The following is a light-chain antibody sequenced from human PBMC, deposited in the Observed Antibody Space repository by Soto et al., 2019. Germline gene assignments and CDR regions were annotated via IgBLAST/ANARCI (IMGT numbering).Light chain of an antibody. CDR3: CSYVGASIYV. CDR1: SSDVGGYKF. CDR2: EVN. Sequence: QSALTQPASVSGSPGQSITISCTGTSSDVGGYKFVSWYQQHPGKAPKLMIYEVNNRPSGVSNRFSGSKSGNTASLTISGLQAEDEADYYCCSYVGASIYVFGTGTKLTVL. V-gene: IGLV2-14*01. J-gene: IGLJ1*01.